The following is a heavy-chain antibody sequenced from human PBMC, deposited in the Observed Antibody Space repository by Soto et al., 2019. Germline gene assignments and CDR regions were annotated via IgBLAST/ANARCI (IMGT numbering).Heavy chain of an antibody. Sequence: QVQLVQSGAEVKKPGSSVKVSCKASGGTFSSYTISWVRQAPGPGLEWMGRIIPILGIANYAQKFQGRVTITADKSTSTAYMELSSLRSEDPAVYYCARDSYSSGWFTPLDAFDIWGQGTMVTVSS. J-gene: IGHJ3*02. V-gene: IGHV1-69*08. CDR2: IIPILGIA. CDR3: ARDSYSSGWFTPLDAFDI. D-gene: IGHD6-19*01. CDR1: GGTFSSYT.